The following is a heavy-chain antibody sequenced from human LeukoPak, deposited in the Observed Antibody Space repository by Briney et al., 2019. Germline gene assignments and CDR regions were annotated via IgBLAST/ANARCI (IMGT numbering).Heavy chain of an antibody. J-gene: IGHJ5*02. D-gene: IGHD2-2*02. CDR3: ARRGLTNEDTYCNSTGCYIASGDWFDP. Sequence: ASVKVSCKASGYTFTSYGISWVRQAPGQGLEWMGWISAYNGNTNYAQNLQGRVTMTTDTSTSTAYMELRSLRSDDTAVYYCARRGLTNEDTYCNSTGCYIASGDWFDPWGRGTLVTVSS. CDR2: ISAYNGNT. V-gene: IGHV1-18*01. CDR1: GYTFTSYG.